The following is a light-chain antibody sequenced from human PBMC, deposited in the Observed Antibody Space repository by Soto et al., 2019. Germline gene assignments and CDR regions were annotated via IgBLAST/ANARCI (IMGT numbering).Light chain of an antibody. CDR2: EVS. CDR1: SSDVGCYSY. CDR3: SSVTSSSTLVV. J-gene: IGLJ2*01. Sequence: QSVLTQPASVSGSPGQSITISCTGTSSDVGCYSYVSWYQQHPGKAPKLMIYEVSNRPSGVSNRFSGSKSGNTASLTISGLKAEDEADYYCSSVTSSSTLVVFGGGTKLTVL. V-gene: IGLV2-14*01.